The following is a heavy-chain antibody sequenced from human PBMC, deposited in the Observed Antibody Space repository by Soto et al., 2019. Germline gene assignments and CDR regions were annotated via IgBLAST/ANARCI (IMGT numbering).Heavy chain of an antibody. J-gene: IGHJ6*02. V-gene: IGHV3-23*01. CDR1: GFTFSSYA. CDR3: TKGPGVGELFLPYYYGMDV. Sequence: GGSLRLSCAASGFTFSSYAMSWVRQAPGKGLEWVSAISGSGGSTYYADSVKGRFTISRDNSKNTLYLQMNSLSAEDAAVYYCTKGPGVGELFLPYYYGMDVWGQGTTVTVSS. CDR2: ISGSGGST. D-gene: IGHD3-10*01.